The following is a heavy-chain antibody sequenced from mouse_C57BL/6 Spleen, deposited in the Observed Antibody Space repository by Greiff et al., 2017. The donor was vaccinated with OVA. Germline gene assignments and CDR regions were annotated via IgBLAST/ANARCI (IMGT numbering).Heavy chain of an antibody. CDR1: GYAFSSYW. V-gene: IGHV1-80*01. CDR3: ARGTVVAHWYFDV. Sequence: QVHVKQSGAELVKPGASVKISCKASGYAFSSYWMNWVKQRPGKGLEWIGQIYPGDGDTNYNGKFKGKATLTADKSSSTAYMQLSSLTSEDSAVYFCARGTVVAHWYFDVWGTGTTVTVSS. D-gene: IGHD1-1*01. CDR2: IYPGDGDT. J-gene: IGHJ1*03.